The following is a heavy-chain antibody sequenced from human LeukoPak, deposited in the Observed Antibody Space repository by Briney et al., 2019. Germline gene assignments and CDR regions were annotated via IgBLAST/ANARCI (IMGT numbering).Heavy chain of an antibody. CDR2: IRASGAST. J-gene: IGHJ4*02. CDR3: ATRGYCSSTSCNHFFDY. D-gene: IGHD2-2*01. V-gene: IGHV3-23*01. CDR1: GFTSSNHA. Sequence: GSLRLSCAASGFTSSNHAMSWVRPAAGKGLEWVSTIRASGASTYYAASVKGRFTISRDNSKNTLYLQLNSLSVEDTAVYYCATRGYCSSTSCNHFFDYWGQGNLVTVSS.